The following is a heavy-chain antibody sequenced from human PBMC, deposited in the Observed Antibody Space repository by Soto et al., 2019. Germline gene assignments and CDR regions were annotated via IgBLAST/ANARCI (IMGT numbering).Heavy chain of an antibody. CDR1: GFTFSSYA. D-gene: IGHD6-25*01. V-gene: IGHV3-23*01. CDR2: ISGSGGST. Sequence: GGSLRLSCAASGFTFSSYAMSWVRQAPGKGLEWVSAISGSGGSTYYADSVKGRFTISRDNSKNTLYLQMNSLRAEDTAVYYCAHRLLSYYYGMDVWGQGTTVTVSS. J-gene: IGHJ6*02. CDR3: AHRLLSYYYGMDV.